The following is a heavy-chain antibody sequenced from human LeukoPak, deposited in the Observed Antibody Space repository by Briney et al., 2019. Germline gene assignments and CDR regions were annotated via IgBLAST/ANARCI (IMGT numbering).Heavy chain of an antibody. CDR1: GFTFSSYW. D-gene: IGHD4-17*01. V-gene: IGHV3-7*01. CDR2: IKQDGSEK. CDR3: AREKTTVTTPWFDP. J-gene: IGHJ5*02. Sequence: GGSLRLSCAASGFTFSSYWMSWVRQAAGKGLEWVANIKQDGSEKYYVDSVKGRFTNSRDNAKNSLYLQMNSLRAEDTAVYYCAREKTTVTTPWFDPWGQGTLVTVSS.